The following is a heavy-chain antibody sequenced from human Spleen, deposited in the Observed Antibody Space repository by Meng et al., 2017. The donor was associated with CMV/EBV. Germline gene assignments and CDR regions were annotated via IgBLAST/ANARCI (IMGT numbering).Heavy chain of an antibody. J-gene: IGHJ2*01. V-gene: IGHV4-34*01. CDR2: INHSGST. CDR1: GGSFSGYY. Sequence: QVQLPQWCGGLLEPSETLSLTCAVYGGSFSGYYWSWIRQPPGKGLEWIGEINHSGSTNYNPSLKSRVTISVDTSKNQFSLKLSSVTAADTAVYYCARGYYDSSGYGYWYLDLWGRGTLVTVSS. D-gene: IGHD3-22*01. CDR3: ARGYYDSSGYGYWYLDL.